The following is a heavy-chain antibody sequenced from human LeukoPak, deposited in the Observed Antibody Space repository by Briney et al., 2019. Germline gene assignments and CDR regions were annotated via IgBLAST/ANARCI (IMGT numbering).Heavy chain of an antibody. V-gene: IGHV3-11*01. J-gene: IGHJ3*02. Sequence: PGGSLRLSCEASGFTFTDYYMAWIRQAPGEGLEWVAYLSGSGDNRYYADSMKGRFTISRDNAKSSVYLEMHGLRPEDTALYYCARGESGFDTWGQGTMVTVSS. D-gene: IGHD1-26*01. CDR1: GFTFTDYY. CDR3: ARGESGFDT. CDR2: LSGSGDNR.